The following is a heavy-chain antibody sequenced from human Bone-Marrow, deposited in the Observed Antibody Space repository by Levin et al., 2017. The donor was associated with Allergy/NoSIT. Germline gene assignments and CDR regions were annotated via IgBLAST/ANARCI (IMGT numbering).Heavy chain of an antibody. CDR1: GDSISNYY. CDR3: ATRPPGTQWDGIFDY. Sequence: SETLSLTCTVSGDSISNYYWSWIRQPPGKGLEWIGYIFSSGSTNYNPSLRSRVTISVDTSKNHFSLKLNSVTAADTAVYYCATRPPGTQWDGIFDYWGQGILVTVSS. J-gene: IGHJ4*02. V-gene: IGHV4-59*13. D-gene: IGHD1-26*01. CDR2: IFSSGST.